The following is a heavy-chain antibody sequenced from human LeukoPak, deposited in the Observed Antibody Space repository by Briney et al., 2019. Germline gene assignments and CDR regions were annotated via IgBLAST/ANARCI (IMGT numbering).Heavy chain of an antibody. Sequence: GESLKISCKGSGYSFTSYYITWVRQMPGEGLEWMGRIDPSDSYTNYSPSFQGHVTISVDKSINTAYLQWSSLKASDTAMYFCARLTAYYDSSAYYYGDYWGQGTLVTVSS. J-gene: IGHJ4*02. CDR2: IDPSDSYT. D-gene: IGHD3-22*01. V-gene: IGHV5-10-1*01. CDR3: ARLTAYYDSSAYYYGDY. CDR1: GYSFTSYY.